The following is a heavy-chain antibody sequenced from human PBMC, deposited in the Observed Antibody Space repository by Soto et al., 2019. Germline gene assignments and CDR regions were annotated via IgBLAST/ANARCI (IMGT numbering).Heavy chain of an antibody. V-gene: IGHV3-30*18. Sequence: GGSLRLSCAASGFTFSAYGMHWVRRAPGKGLEWVAIISYDGSKKYYTDSVKGRFTISRDNSKSTLFLQMNSLRPEDTAVYFCAKDTGDCFSSRCNLGNNWFDPWGQGALVTVSS. D-gene: IGHD2-2*01. CDR2: ISYDGSKK. CDR1: GFTFSAYG. J-gene: IGHJ5*02. CDR3: AKDTGDCFSSRCNLGNNWFDP.